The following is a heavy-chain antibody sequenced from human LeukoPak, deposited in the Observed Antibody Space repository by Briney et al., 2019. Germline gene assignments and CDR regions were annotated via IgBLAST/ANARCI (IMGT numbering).Heavy chain of an antibody. D-gene: IGHD3-22*01. Sequence: SETLSLTCAVYGGSFSGYYWCWIRQPPGKGLEWIGEINHSGSTNYNPSLKSRVTISVDTSKNQFSLKLSSVTAADTAVYYCARLRRYYYDSSGPLDYWGQGTLVTVSS. J-gene: IGHJ4*02. CDR2: INHSGST. CDR1: GGSFSGYY. V-gene: IGHV4-34*01. CDR3: ARLRRYYYDSSGPLDY.